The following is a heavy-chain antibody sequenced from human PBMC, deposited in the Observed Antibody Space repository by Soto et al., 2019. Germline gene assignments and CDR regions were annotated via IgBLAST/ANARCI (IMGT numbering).Heavy chain of an antibody. CDR2: IIPIFGTA. D-gene: IGHD3-10*01. CDR3: ARGHLFYGSGSLQGTNWFDP. Sequence: SVKGSCKASGYTFTSYAMHWVRQAPGQGLEWMGGIIPIFGTANYAQKFQGRVTITADESTSTAYMELSSLRSEDTAVYYCARGHLFYGSGSLQGTNWFDPWGQGTLVTVSS. V-gene: IGHV1-69*13. J-gene: IGHJ5*02. CDR1: GYTFTSYA.